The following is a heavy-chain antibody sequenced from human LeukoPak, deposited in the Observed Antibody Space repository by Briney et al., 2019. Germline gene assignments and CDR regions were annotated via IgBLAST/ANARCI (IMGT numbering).Heavy chain of an antibody. CDR2: IYYSGST. V-gene: IGHV4-59*01. J-gene: IGHJ2*01. CDR3: ARESTRRYFDL. Sequence: SETLSLTCTVSGGSISSYYWSWIRQTPGKGLEWIGYIYYSGSTNYNPSLKSRVTISVDTSKNQFSLKLGSVTAADTAVYYCARESTRRYFDLWGRGILVTVSS. D-gene: IGHD2-2*01. CDR1: GGSISSYY.